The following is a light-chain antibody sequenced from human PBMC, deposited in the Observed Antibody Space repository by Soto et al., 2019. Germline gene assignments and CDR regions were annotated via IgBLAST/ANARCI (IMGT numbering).Light chain of an antibody. J-gene: IGLJ1*01. CDR1: SSDVGRYNY. Sequence: QSVLTQPASVSGSPGQSITISCTGSSSDVGRYNYVSWYQHHPGKAPKLMIYEVSNRPSGVSNRFSGSKSGNTASLTISGLQAEDEADYHCSSYAGSSNVFGTGTKVTVL. V-gene: IGLV2-14*01. CDR2: EVS. CDR3: SSYAGSSNV.